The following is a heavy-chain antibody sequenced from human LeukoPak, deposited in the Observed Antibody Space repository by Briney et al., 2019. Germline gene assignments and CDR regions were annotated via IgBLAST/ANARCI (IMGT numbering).Heavy chain of an antibody. CDR3: ARDPAYGGYEGSFDY. J-gene: IGHJ4*02. CDR1: DDSISTYY. CDR2: LYYTGHT. V-gene: IGHV4-59*01. Sequence: NPSETLSLTCTVSDDSISTYYWSWIRQPPGKGLEWIGYLYYTGHTKYNPSLKSRVTISLGTSKNQFSLKLTSVTAADTAVYYCARDPAYGGYEGSFDYWRQGVLVTVSS. D-gene: IGHD5-12*01.